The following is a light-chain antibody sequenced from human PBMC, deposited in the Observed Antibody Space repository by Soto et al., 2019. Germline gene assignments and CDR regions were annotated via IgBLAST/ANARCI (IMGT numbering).Light chain of an antibody. CDR1: SSDVGSYNR. CDR3: SSYTSSSTLV. V-gene: IGLV2-18*02. J-gene: IGLJ2*01. CDR2: EVS. Sequence: QSVLTQPPSVSGSPGQSVTISCTGTSSDVGSYNRVSWYQQPPGTAPKLMIYEVSNRTSGVPDRFSGSKSGNTASLTISGLQAEDEADYYCSSYTSSSTLVFGGGTQLTVL.